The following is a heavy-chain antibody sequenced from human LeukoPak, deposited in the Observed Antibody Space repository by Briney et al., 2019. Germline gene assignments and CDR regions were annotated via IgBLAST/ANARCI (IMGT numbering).Heavy chain of an antibody. J-gene: IGHJ4*02. CDR3: TRGAGWLIDY. CDR1: DDSISDYY. V-gene: IGHV4-59*12. D-gene: IGHD3-16*01. Sequence: SETLSLTCTVSDDSISDYYRGWIRQPPGKGLEWIGYIHNSGTSTYNLSLKSRVTITADTSKNQFSLKLNSMTTADTAVYYCTRGAGWLIDYWGQGILVTVSS. CDR2: IHNSGTS.